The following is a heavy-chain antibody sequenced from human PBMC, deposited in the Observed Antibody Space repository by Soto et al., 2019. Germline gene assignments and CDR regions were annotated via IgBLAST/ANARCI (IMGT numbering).Heavy chain of an antibody. D-gene: IGHD6-13*01. Sequence: SETLSLTCAVYGGSFSGYYWSWIRQPPGKGLEWIGEINHSGSTNYNPSLKSRVTISVDTSKNQFSLKLSSVTAADTAVYYCARVRRSSSWYGSFAFDIWGQGTMVTVSS. CDR3: ARVRRSSSWYGSFAFDI. CDR1: GGSFSGYY. J-gene: IGHJ3*02. V-gene: IGHV4-34*01. CDR2: INHSGST.